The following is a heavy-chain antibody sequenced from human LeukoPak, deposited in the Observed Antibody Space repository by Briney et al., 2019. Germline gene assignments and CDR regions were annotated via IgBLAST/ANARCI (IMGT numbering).Heavy chain of an antibody. CDR2: IRSKANSYAT. J-gene: IGHJ6*03. Sequence: GGSLRLSCAASGFTFSGSAMHWVRQASGKGLEWVGRIRSKANSYATAYAASVKGRFTISRDDSKNTAYLQMNSLTTDDTAVYYCTRQHVATIDYYYYYYMDVWGKGTTVTVSS. V-gene: IGHV3-73*01. CDR1: GFTFSGSA. CDR3: TRQHVATIDYYYYYYMDV. D-gene: IGHD5-12*01.